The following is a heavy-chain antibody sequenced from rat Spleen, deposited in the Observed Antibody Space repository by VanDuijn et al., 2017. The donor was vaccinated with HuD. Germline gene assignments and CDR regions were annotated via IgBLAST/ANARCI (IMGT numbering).Heavy chain of an antibody. CDR1: GFSLTSYN. J-gene: IGHJ2*01. CDR3: ARQPHYFDY. V-gene: IGHV2-41*01. Sequence: QVQLKESGPGLVQPSQTLSLTCTVAGFSLTSYNVHWVRQPPGKGREWMGVIWNTGGTRYNSALKSRLSISKDTSKSQVFLKMNSLQTEDTATYYCARQPHYFDYWGQGVMVTVSS. CDR2: IWNTGGT. D-gene: IGHD3-4*01.